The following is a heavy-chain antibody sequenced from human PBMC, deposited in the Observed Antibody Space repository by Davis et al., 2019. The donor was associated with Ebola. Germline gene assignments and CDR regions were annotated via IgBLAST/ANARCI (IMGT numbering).Heavy chain of an antibody. Sequence: ASVKVSCKASGYTFTGYYVHWVRQAPGQGLEWMGWINPNSGGTNYAQKFQGRVTMTRDTSISTAYMELSRLRSDDTAVYYCARTVPAATNNWFDPWGQGTLVTVSS. V-gene: IGHV1-2*02. CDR3: ARTVPAATNNWFDP. D-gene: IGHD2-2*01. J-gene: IGHJ5*02. CDR1: GYTFTGYY. CDR2: INPNSGGT.